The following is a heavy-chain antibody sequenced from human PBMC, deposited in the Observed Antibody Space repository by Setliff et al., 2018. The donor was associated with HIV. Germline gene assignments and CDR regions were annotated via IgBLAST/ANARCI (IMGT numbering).Heavy chain of an antibody. D-gene: IGHD3-22*01. V-gene: IGHV4-59*01. Sequence: PSETLSLTCTVFGGSMNNYYWNWIRQSPGKGLEWIGYVYYSGSTKYSPSLKSRVSISLDPSTKQVSLRLRSVTAADTAVYYCVRGSGYYYFDNWGQGALVTVSS. J-gene: IGHJ4*02. CDR1: GGSMNNYY. CDR2: VYYSGST. CDR3: VRGSGYYYFDN.